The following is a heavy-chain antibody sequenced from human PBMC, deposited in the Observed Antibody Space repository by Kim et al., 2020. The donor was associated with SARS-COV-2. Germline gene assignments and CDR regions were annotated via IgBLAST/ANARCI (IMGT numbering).Heavy chain of an antibody. J-gene: IGHJ1*01. CDR2: LNWNGDGI. D-gene: IGHD6-13*01. CDR3: AKAFANGLSSYIAD. Sequence: GGSLRLSCTASGFTFGTYAIHWVRQAPGKGLEWVTGLNWNGDGILYAASVKGRFTVSRDNAKNTTYLQMNSLRVEDTAFYYCAKAFANGLSSYIADWGQGTVV. CDR1: GFTFGTYA. V-gene: IGHV3-9*01.